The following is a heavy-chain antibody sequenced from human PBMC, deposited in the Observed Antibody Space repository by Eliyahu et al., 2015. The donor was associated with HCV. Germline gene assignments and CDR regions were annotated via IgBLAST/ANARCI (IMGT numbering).Heavy chain of an antibody. CDR2: INQDGTVK. J-gene: IGHJ4*02. Sequence: EVQLVESGGGLVQPGGSLRLSCATSGFSFTFYHMSWVRQAPGKGAGWVANINQDGTVKYYVDSVRGRFTISRDNARDSLYLQMNSLRADDTAVYYCVAPDDSGWGIGWGQGTLVTVSS. D-gene: IGHD3-10*01. CDR3: VAPDDSGWGIG. V-gene: IGHV3-7*01. CDR1: GFSFTFYH.